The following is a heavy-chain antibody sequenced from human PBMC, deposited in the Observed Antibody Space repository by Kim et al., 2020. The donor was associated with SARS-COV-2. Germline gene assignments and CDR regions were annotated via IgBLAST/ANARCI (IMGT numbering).Heavy chain of an antibody. CDR1: GGSFSCYY. CDR3: AAGIVGATLGSYYFHMYV. Sequence: SETLSLTCAVYGGSFSCYYWSWICQPPGKGLEWIGEINHRGSTNYNPSLKSRVTISVDTSKNQFSLKLSSVTAANTAVYYGAAGIVGATLGSYYFHMYVCGQGATVTVSS. V-gene: IGHV4-34*01. D-gene: IGHD1-26*01. CDR2: INHRGST. J-gene: IGHJ6*03.